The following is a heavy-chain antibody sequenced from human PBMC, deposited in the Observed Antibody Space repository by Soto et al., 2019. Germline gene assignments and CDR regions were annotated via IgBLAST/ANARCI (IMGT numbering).Heavy chain of an antibody. Sequence: PSETLSLTCTVSGGSISSSGYYWAWVRQPPGKGLEYIGSIFYSGSTYYNPSLKSRVTISVDTSKNQFSLKLSSVTAADTAVYYCARCVAGKIFDYWGQGTLVTVSS. CDR1: GGSISSSGYY. V-gene: IGHV4-39*01. J-gene: IGHJ4*02. CDR2: IFYSGST. CDR3: ARCVAGKIFDY. D-gene: IGHD6-19*01.